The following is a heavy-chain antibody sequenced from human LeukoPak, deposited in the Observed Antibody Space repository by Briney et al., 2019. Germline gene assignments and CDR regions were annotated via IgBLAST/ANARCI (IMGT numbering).Heavy chain of an antibody. CDR2: ISGSGGST. J-gene: IGHJ4*02. V-gene: IGHV3-23*01. CDR1: GFTFSSYA. D-gene: IGHD4-17*01. CDR3: AKARSQFYGDYVGY. Sequence: GGSLRLSCAASGFTFSSYAMSWVRQAPGKGLEWVSAISGSGGSTYYADSVKGRFTISRDNSRNTLYLQMNSLRAEDTAVYYCAKARSQFYGDYVGYWGQGTLVTVSS.